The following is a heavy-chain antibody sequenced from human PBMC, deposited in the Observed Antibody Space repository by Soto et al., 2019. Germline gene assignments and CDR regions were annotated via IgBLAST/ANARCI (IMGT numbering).Heavy chain of an antibody. J-gene: IGHJ4*01. Sequence: QVQLVQSGAEVKKPGASVKVSWKASGYTFVSYGFNCVRQAPGQGLEWMGWISAYNGNTIYEEKFQDRVTMTTDTSTSTAYMEVRSLSSDDTAVYYCARVGMSTVTTPDHWGQGTLVTVSS. CDR1: GYTFVSYG. CDR2: ISAYNGNT. D-gene: IGHD4-17*01. V-gene: IGHV1-18*01. CDR3: ARVGMSTVTTPDH.